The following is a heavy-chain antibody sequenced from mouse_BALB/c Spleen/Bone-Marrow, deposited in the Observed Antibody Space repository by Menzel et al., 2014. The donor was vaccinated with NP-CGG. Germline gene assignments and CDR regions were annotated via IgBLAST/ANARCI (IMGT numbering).Heavy chain of an antibody. D-gene: IGHD3-1*01. V-gene: IGHV5-9-4*01. Sequence: EVQGVESGGGLVKPGGSLKLSCAASGFTFSWYAMSWVRQSPEKRLEWVAEISSAGSHTYYPDTVTGRFTISRDNVKNPLYLEMSSLRSEDTAMYYCVRDSSGYFDYWGQGTTLTVSS. CDR1: GFTFSWYA. J-gene: IGHJ2*01. CDR2: ISSAGSHT. CDR3: VRDSSGYFDY.